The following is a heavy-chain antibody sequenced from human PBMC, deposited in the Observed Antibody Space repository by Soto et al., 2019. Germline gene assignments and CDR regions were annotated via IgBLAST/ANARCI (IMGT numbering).Heavy chain of an antibody. J-gene: IGHJ4*02. D-gene: IGHD3-10*01. V-gene: IGHV3-48*01. CDR2: INSGSSAI. CDR1: GFTFSGYG. Sequence: GGSLRLSCAASGFTFSGYGMSWVRQAPGKGLEWISYINSGSSAIQYADSVKGRFSISRDNGKNSLYLQMSSLRVEDTAVYYCARVVSGSGAWLDYWGPGTLVTVSS. CDR3: ARVVSGSGAWLDY.